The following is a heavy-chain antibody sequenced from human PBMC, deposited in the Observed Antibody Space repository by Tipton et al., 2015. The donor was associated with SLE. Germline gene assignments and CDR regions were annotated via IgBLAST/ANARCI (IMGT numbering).Heavy chain of an antibody. CDR1: GVSISSSY. V-gene: IGHV4-59*12. Sequence: TLSLTCNVSGVSISSSYWSWIRQPPGKGLEWIGYMYYSGSTSYNPSLKSRATMSVDTSKNQFSLKLTSVTAADTAVYFCARFRSSWSYFDYWGQGTLVTVSS. CDR2: MYYSGST. D-gene: IGHD6-13*01. J-gene: IGHJ4*02. CDR3: ARFRSSWSYFDY.